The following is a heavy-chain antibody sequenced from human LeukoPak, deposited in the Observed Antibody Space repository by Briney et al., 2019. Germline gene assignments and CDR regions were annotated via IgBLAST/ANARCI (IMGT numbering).Heavy chain of an antibody. J-gene: IGHJ4*02. CDR3: ARDRGSSWYVDY. CDR2: FDPEDGET. V-gene: IGHV1-24*01. D-gene: IGHD6-13*01. CDR1: GYTLTEFS. Sequence: ASVKVSCKVSGYTLTEFSMHWVRQAPGKGLEWVGGFDPEDGETIYAQKFQGRVTMTGDTSTDTAYMELSSLRSEDTAVYYCARDRGSSWYVDYWGQGTLVTVSS.